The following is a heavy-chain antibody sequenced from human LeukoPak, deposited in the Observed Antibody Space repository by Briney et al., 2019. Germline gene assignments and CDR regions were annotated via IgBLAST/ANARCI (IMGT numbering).Heavy chain of an antibody. V-gene: IGHV4-39*01. CDR3: ARHEVTYDRVDY. Sequence: PSEALSLTCPVSGGSISSSSSSWGWIRQPPGKGLEWIGSIYYRGSTYYNPSLKSRVTISVDTSKNQFSLRLSSVTAADTAVYYCARHEVTYDRVDYWGRGTLVTVSS. CDR2: IYYRGST. J-gene: IGHJ4*02. D-gene: IGHD3-22*01. CDR1: GGSISSSSSS.